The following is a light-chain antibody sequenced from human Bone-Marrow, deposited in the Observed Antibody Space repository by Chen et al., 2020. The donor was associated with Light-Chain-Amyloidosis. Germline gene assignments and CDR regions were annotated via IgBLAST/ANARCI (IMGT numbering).Light chain of an antibody. CDR1: GNDVGGYNL. Sequence: QSALTQPASVSGSPGQSITISCTGTGNDVGGYNLVSRYQQHPGKAPKLIIYEGTQRPSGISDRFSGSKSGNTASLTISGLQAEDESDFYCCSYSGRTTFVLFGGGTKLTVL. V-gene: IGLV2-23*03. CDR3: CSYSGRTTFVL. CDR2: EGT. J-gene: IGLJ2*01.